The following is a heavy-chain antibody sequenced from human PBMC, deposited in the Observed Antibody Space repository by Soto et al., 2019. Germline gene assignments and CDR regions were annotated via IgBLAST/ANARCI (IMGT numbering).Heavy chain of an antibody. CDR2: IWYDGSNK. CDR3: ASADSSSWYYDFDY. D-gene: IGHD6-13*01. CDR1: GFTFSSYG. J-gene: IGHJ4*02. V-gene: IGHV3-33*08. Sequence: GGSLRLSCAASGFTFSSYGMHWVRQAPGKGLEWVAVIWYDGSNKYYADSVKGRFTISRDNSKNTLYLQMNSLRAEDTAVYYCASADSSSWYYDFDYWGQGTLVTVSS.